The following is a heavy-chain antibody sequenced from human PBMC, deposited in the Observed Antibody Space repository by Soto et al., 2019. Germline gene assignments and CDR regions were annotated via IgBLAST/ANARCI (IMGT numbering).Heavy chain of an antibody. J-gene: IGHJ6*02. CDR3: ARDVIIRTTASPGYCSGGSCYQFYYYYGMDV. CDR1: GGSISSGGYY. V-gene: IGHV4-31*03. D-gene: IGHD2-15*01. Sequence: ASETLSLTCTVSGGSISSGGYYWSWIRQHPGKGLEWIGYIYYSGSTYYNPSLKSRVTISVDTSKNQFSLKLSSVTAADTAVYYCARDVIIRTTASPGYCSGGSCYQFYYYYGMDVWGQGTTVTVSS. CDR2: IYYSGST.